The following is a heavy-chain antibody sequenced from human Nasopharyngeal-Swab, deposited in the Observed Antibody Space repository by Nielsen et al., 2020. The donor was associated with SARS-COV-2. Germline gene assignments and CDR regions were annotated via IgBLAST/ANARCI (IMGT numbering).Heavy chain of an antibody. V-gene: IGHV5-51*01. CDR2: IYPGDSNT. D-gene: IGHD1-26*01. J-gene: IGHJ6*02. CDR1: GYSFTTYW. CDR3: ARPMRPMGHYYFGMDV. Sequence: KVSCKGSGYSFTTYWIGWVRQMPGKGLEWMGIIYPGDSNTRYSPSFQGQVTISVDKYSSTAYLQWNSLKASDTAIYYCARPMRPMGHYYFGMDVWGQGTTVTVSS.